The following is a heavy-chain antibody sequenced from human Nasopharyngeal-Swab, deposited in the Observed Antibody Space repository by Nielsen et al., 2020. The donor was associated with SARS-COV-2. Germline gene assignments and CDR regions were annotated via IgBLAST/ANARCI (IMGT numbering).Heavy chain of an antibody. Sequence: WVRQSPGHGLEWMGRIIPILGIANYAQKFQGRVTITADKSTSTAYMELSSLRSEDTAVYYCARDSTHRTMVGELVGEENWFDPWGQGTLVTVSS. CDR3: ARDSTHRTMVGELVGEENWFDP. CDR2: IIPILGIA. D-gene: IGHD3-10*01. V-gene: IGHV1-69*04. J-gene: IGHJ5*02.